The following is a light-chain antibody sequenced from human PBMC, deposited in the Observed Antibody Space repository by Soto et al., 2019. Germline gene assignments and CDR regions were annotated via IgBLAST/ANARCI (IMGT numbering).Light chain of an antibody. CDR3: QQYGSSPRT. CDR2: AVS. V-gene: IGKV3-20*01. CDR1: QSVGSN. J-gene: IGKJ1*01. Sequence: DIVMTQSPATLSVSPGEGATLSCRASQSVGSNLAWYQQKPAQAPRLLIYAVSTRATGTPDRFSGSGSGADFPLTISRLEPEDFAVYYCQQYGSSPRTFGQGTKVDIK.